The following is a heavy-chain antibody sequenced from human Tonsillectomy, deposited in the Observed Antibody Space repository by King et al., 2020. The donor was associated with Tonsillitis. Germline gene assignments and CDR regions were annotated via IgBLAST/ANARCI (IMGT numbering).Heavy chain of an antibody. CDR2: IYTSGST. D-gene: IGHD5-18*01. CDR3: ARAAYSYGYWGDY. V-gene: IGHV4-61*02. J-gene: IGHJ4*02. Sequence: VQLQESGPGLVKPSQTLSLTCTVSGGSISSGSYYWSWIRQPAGKGLEWIGRIYTSGSTNYNPSLKSRVTISVDTSKNQSSLKLSSVTAADTAVYYCARAAYSYGYWGDYWGQGTLVTVSS. CDR1: GGSISSGSYY.